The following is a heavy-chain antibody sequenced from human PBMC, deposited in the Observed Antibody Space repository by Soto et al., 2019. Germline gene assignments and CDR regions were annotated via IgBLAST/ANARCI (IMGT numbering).Heavy chain of an antibody. Sequence: GGSLRLSCAASGFTFDGYAMHWVRQAPGKGLEWVSGISWNSGSIGYADSVKGRFTISRDNAKNSLYLQMNSLRAEDTALYYCAKDIRRHLLTGYINYFDYWGQGTLVTVSS. J-gene: IGHJ4*02. CDR3: AKDIRRHLLTGYINYFDY. V-gene: IGHV3-9*01. CDR1: GFTFDGYA. D-gene: IGHD3-9*01. CDR2: ISWNSGSI.